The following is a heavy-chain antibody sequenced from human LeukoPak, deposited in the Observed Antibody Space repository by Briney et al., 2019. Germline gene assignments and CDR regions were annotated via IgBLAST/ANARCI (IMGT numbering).Heavy chain of an antibody. J-gene: IGHJ6*02. CDR2: ISYDGSNK. V-gene: IGHV3-30*18. D-gene: IGHD3-10*01. Sequence: PGGSLRLSCAASGFTFSSYGMHWVRQAPGKGLEWVAVISYDGSNKYYADSMKGRFTISRDNSKNTLYLQMNSLRAEDTAVYYCAKGLYGSGSYFYYYGMDVWGQGTTVTVSS. CDR3: AKGLYGSGSYFYYYGMDV. CDR1: GFTFSSYG.